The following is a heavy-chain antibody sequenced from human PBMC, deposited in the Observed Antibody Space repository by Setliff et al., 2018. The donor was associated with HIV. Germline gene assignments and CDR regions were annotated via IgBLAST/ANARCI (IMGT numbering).Heavy chain of an antibody. CDR1: GGSLSGFY. CDR2: INHRGGV. Sequence: SETLSLTCAVYGGSLSGFYWNWIRQSPGKGPEWIGEINHRGGVNYNPSFNSRLTMSVDTSKNQFSLKLTSVTAADTAVYYCASFFWECSDNLCHRSFQFWDQGALVTVSS. D-gene: IGHD3-10*01. J-gene: IGHJ1*01. V-gene: IGHV4-34*01. CDR3: ASFFWECSDNLCHRSFQF.